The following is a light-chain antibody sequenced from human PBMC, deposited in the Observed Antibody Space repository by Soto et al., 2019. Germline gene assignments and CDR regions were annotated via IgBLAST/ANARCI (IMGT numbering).Light chain of an antibody. CDR3: QQYYSPLLLT. V-gene: IGKV4-1*01. CDR2: WAS. CDR1: QSVLYSSNNKNY. Sequence: DIVMTQSPDSLAVSLGERATINCKSSQSVLYSSNNKNYLAWYQQKPGQPPKLLIYWASTRESGVPDRFSGSGSGTDFTLTISSLQAEDVAVYYCQQYYSPLLLTFGQGTRLEIK. J-gene: IGKJ5*01.